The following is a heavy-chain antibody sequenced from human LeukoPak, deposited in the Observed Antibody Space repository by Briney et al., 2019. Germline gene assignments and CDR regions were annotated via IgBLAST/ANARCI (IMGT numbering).Heavy chain of an antibody. Sequence: GGSLRLSCAASGFTFDDYAMHWVRQAPGKGLEWVSGISSNGESTGYADSVKGRFTISRDNAKNSLYLQMNFLRTEDKALYYCAKGSGNYQGPFDHWGQGILVTVSS. J-gene: IGHJ4*02. D-gene: IGHD1-1*01. V-gene: IGHV3-9*01. CDR2: ISSNGEST. CDR3: AKGSGNYQGPFDH. CDR1: GFTFDDYA.